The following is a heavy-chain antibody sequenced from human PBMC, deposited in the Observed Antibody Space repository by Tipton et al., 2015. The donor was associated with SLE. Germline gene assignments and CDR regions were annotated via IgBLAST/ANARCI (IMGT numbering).Heavy chain of an antibody. CDR2: ISSSDNTK. CDR1: GFTFSSYE. CDR3: ATWDSGL. Sequence: SLRLSCAASGFTFSSYEMNWVRQAPGKGLEWVSYISSSDNTKYYTDSVKGRFTISRDNAKNSLYLQMNSLRAEDTAVYYCATWDSGLWGQGTLVTVSS. J-gene: IGHJ4*02. V-gene: IGHV3-48*03. D-gene: IGHD1-26*01.